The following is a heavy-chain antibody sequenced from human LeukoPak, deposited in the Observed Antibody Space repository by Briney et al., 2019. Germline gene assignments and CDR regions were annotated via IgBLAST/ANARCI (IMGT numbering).Heavy chain of an antibody. V-gene: IGHV1-2*02. CDR1: GYTFTGYY. D-gene: IGHD3-22*01. Sequence: GASVKVSCKASGYTFTGYYMRWVRQAPGQGLEWMGWINPNSGGTNYAQKFQGRVTMTRDTSISTAYMELSRMRSDDTAVYYCARGPYYYDSSGCRPPDYWGQGTLVTVSS. CDR2: INPNSGGT. J-gene: IGHJ4*02. CDR3: ARGPYYYDSSGCRPPDY.